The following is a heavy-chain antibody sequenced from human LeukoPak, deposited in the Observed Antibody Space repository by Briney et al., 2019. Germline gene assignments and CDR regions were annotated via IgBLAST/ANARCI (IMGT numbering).Heavy chain of an antibody. D-gene: IGHD3-22*01. CDR1: GYSFTSYW. V-gene: IGHV5-51*01. J-gene: IGHJ3*02. CDR3: ARRILTYYYDSSGYSYKDAFDI. CDR2: FFPVGAPT. Sequence: GESLKTSGKGPGYSFTSYWIGWVRRLPGKGLGGMGIFFPVGAPTRYSPSFQGQVPISADKSISTAYLQWSSLKASDTAMYYCARRILTYYYDSSGYSYKDAFDIWGQGTMVTVSS.